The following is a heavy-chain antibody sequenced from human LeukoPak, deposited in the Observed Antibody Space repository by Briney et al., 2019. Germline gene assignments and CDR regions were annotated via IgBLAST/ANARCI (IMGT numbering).Heavy chain of an antibody. CDR1: GFTFSSYG. CDR3: AKGAYDFWSGDFDY. CDR2: ISYDGSNK. D-gene: IGHD3-3*01. J-gene: IGHJ4*02. Sequence: GGSLRLSCAASGFTFSSYGMHWVRQAPGKGLEWVAVISYDGSNKYYADSVKGRFTISRDNSKNTLYLQMNSLRAEDTAVYYCAKGAYDFWSGDFDYWGQGTLVTVSS. V-gene: IGHV3-30*18.